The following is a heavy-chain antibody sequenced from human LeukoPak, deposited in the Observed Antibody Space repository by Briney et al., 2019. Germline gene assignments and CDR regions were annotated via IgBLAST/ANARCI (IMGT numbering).Heavy chain of an antibody. CDR3: ARASTYYYDSGVYYYLPLDY. CDR1: GFTFSSYS. D-gene: IGHD3-22*01. J-gene: IGHJ4*02. Sequence: GGSLRLSCAASGFTFSSYSMDWVRQAPGKGLEWVSSISSSSSYIYYADSVKGRFTISRDNAKKSLYLQMNSLRVEDTAVYYCARASTYYYDSGVYYYLPLDYWGQGALVTVSS. CDR2: ISSSSSYI. V-gene: IGHV3-21*01.